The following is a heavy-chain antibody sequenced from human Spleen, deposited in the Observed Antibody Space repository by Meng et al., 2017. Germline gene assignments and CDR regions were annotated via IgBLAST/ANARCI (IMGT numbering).Heavy chain of an antibody. J-gene: IGHJ4*02. CDR2: INHSGST. CDR1: GGSFSDYY. D-gene: IGHD4-11*01. CDR3: ARGPTTMAHDFDY. Sequence: QVQLQQWCGGLLKASETLSLTCVVSGGSFSDYYWSWIRQPPGKGLEWIGEINHSGSTNYNPSLESRATISVDTSQNNLSLKLSSVTAADSAVYYCARGPTTMAHDFDYWGQGTLVTVSS. V-gene: IGHV4-34*01.